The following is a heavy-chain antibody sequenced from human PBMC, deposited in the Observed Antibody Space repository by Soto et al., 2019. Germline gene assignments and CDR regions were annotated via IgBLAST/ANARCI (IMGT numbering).Heavy chain of an antibody. V-gene: IGHV4-59*01. Sequence: SETLSLTCTVSGGSISSYYWSWIRQPPGKGLEWIGYIYYSGSTNYNPSLKSRVTISVDTSKNQFSLKLSSVTAADTAVYYCARAFHKGECGMDVWGQGTTVTVYS. CDR1: GGSISSYY. CDR2: IYYSGST. J-gene: IGHJ6*02. CDR3: ARAFHKGECGMDV.